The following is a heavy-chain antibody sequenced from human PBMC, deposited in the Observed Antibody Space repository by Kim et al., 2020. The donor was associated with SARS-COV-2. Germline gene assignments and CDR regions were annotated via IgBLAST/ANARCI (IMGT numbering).Heavy chain of an antibody. Sequence: GGSLRLSCAASGFTFSSYSMNWVRQAPGKGLEWVSSISSSSSYIYYADSVKGQFTISRDNAKNSLYLQMNSLRAEDTAVYYCAREGGGSSGWSWFDPWGQGTLVTVSS. CDR1: GFTFSSYS. J-gene: IGHJ5*02. CDR2: ISSSSSYI. V-gene: IGHV3-21*01. D-gene: IGHD6-19*01. CDR3: AREGGGSSGWSWFDP.